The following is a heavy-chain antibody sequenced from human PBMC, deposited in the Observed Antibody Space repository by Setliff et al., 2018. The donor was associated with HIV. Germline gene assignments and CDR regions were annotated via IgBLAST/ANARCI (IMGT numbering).Heavy chain of an antibody. V-gene: IGHV4-59*05. CDR2: IYYSGST. Sequence: LSLTCTVSGGSITPHYWSWIRQPPGKGLEWIGSIYYSGSTYYNPSLKSRVTISVDTSKNQFSLKLSSVTAADPAVYYCACGAAAGTDYYYYYYMDVWGKGTTVTVSS. D-gene: IGHD6-13*01. CDR1: GGSITPHY. CDR3: ACGAAAGTDYYYYYYMDV. J-gene: IGHJ6*03.